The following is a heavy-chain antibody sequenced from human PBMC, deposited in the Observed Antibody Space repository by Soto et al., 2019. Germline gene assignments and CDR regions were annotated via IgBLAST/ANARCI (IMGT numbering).Heavy chain of an antibody. CDR2: IYYSGST. CDR1: SGCIRSYY. CDR3: ARRAGQRYFDL. D-gene: IGHD6-19*01. J-gene: IGHJ2*01. Sequence: QVQLQESGPGLVKPSETLSLTCTVSSGCIRSYYWSWIRQPPGKGLEWIGYIYYSGSTNYNPSLKSRVTISVDTSKNQFSLKLSSVTAADTAVYYCARRAGQRYFDLWGRATLVTVSS. V-gene: IGHV4-59*08.